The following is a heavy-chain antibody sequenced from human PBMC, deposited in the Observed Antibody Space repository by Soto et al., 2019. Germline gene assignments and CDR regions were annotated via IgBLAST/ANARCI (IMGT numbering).Heavy chain of an antibody. CDR3: ARGRYGDY. J-gene: IGHJ4*02. V-gene: IGHV1-18*01. CDR1: GYAFTTYG. Sequence: VHLVQSGAEVKKPGASVKVSCQGSGYAFTTYGITWVRQAPGQGLEWMGWISAHNGNTNYAQKLQGRVTVTRYSSTSTAYMELRSLRYDDSAVYYCARGRYGDYWDQGALVTVSS. D-gene: IGHD1-1*01. CDR2: ISAHNGNT.